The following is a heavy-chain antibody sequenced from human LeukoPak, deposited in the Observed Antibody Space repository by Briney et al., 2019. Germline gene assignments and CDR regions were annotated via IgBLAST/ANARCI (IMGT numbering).Heavy chain of an antibody. CDR3: ATLSGSYSFGY. D-gene: IGHD1-26*01. CDR2: IYSGGST. Sequence: PGGSLRLSCAASGFTVSSNYMSWVRQAPGKGLEWDSVIYSGGSTNYADSVKGRFTISRDNSKNTLYLQMNSLRAEDTAVYYCATLSGSYSFGYWGQGTLDTVSS. CDR1: GFTVSSNY. V-gene: IGHV3-53*01. J-gene: IGHJ4*02.